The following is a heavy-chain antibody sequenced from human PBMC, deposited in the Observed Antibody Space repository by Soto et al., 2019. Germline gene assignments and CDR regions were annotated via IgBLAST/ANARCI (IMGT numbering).Heavy chain of an antibody. D-gene: IGHD3-22*01. Sequence: XESLSLSCAVSSFSISSGYFWGWIRQPPGKGPEWLGSIYHSGTTYYNPSVKGRVTISVDTSKNQFSLKMSSVTAADTAVYYCARDSSGYYWFDSWGQGTLVTVSS. CDR2: IYHSGTT. CDR3: ARDSSGYYWFDS. J-gene: IGHJ5*01. CDR1: SFSISSGYF. V-gene: IGHV4-38-2*02.